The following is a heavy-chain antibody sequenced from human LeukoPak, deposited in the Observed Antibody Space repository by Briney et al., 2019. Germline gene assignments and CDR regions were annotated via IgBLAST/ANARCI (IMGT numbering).Heavy chain of an antibody. Sequence: GGSLRLSCAASGFTFSSYSMNWVCQAPGKGLEWVSSISSSSSYIYYADSVKGRFTISRDNAKNSLYLQMNSLRAEDTAVYYCARSTVGLLWFGESIDYWGQGTLVTVSS. CDR1: GFTFSSYS. D-gene: IGHD3-10*01. CDR3: ARSTVGLLWFGESIDY. J-gene: IGHJ4*02. CDR2: ISSSSSYI. V-gene: IGHV3-21*01.